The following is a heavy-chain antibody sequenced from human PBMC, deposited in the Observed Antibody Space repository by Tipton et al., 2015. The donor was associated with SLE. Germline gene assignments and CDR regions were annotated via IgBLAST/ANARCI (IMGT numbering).Heavy chain of an antibody. CDR1: GDYISTDFY. V-gene: IGHV4-38-2*02. D-gene: IGHD2-21*02. CDR2: IYYTGTT. J-gene: IGHJ5*02. CDR3: ACGGDTGDWFDP. Sequence: TLSLTCTVSGDYISTDFYWNWIRQPPGKGLEWIGGIYYTGTTYYNPSPKSRVTMSVDTDKRQFSLRLTSMTAADTAVYYCACGGDTGDWFDPWGQGTLVTVSS.